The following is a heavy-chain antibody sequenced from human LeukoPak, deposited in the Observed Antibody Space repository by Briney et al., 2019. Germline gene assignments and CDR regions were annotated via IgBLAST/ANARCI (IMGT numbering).Heavy chain of an antibody. CDR2: VHTSGST. J-gene: IGHJ5*02. CDR1: GGSISSYY. CDR3: ARDRRGSGWTNWFDP. D-gene: IGHD6-19*01. Sequence: ASETLSLTCTVSGGSISSYYWSWIRQPAGKGLAWIGRVHTSGSTDYNPSLKSRVTMSVDTSKSQFSLKLISVTAADTAVYYCARDRRGSGWTNWFDPWGQGTLVTVSS. V-gene: IGHV4-4*07.